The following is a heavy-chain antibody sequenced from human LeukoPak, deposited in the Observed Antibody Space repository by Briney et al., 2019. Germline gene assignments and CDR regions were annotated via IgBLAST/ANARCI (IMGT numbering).Heavy chain of an antibody. CDR1: GFTFSSHW. Sequence: PGGSLRLSCVASGFTFSSHWMHWVRRAPGKGLVWVSRVNSDGSSTRYADSVQGRFTISRDNAKNTLYLQMNSLRAGDTAVYYCAKESMITFGGVIAYFDYWGQGTLVTVSS. CDR3: AKESMITFGGVIAYFDY. CDR2: VNSDGSST. J-gene: IGHJ4*02. D-gene: IGHD3-16*02. V-gene: IGHV3-74*01.